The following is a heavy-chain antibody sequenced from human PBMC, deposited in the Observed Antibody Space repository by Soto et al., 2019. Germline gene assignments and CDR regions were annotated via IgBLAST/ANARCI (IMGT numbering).Heavy chain of an antibody. CDR3: ARGEFLSYDDY. J-gene: IGHJ4*02. D-gene: IGHD3-16*01. CDR2: INAGNGNT. CDR1: GYTVTSYA. V-gene: IGHV1-3*01. Sequence: QVQLVQSGAEVKKPGASVKVSCKASGYTVTSYAMHWVRQAPGQRLEWMGWINAGNGNTKYSQKFQGRVTITRDTSASTAYMELSSLRAEDTAVYYFARGEFLSYDDYWGQGTLVTVSS.